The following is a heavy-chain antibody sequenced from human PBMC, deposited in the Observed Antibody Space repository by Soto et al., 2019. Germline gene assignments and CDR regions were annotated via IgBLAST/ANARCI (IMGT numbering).Heavy chain of an antibody. CDR1: GGSINNHY. J-gene: IGHJ4*02. V-gene: IGHV4-59*11. CDR3: ARANSYSEY. Sequence: QVHLQESGPGLVKPSETLSLTCTVSGGSINNHYWSWIRQPPGKGLEWIGYIYYTGGTNYNPSLESRVTMSVETSKNRVSLNLTSLTAADTAIYYCARANSYSEYWGQGTWVPVSS. CDR2: IYYTGGT. D-gene: IGHD7-27*01.